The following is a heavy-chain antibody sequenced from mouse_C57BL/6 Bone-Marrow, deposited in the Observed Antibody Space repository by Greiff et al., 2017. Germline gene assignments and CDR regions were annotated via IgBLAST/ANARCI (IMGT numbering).Heavy chain of an antibody. CDR3: ARAVYYCGSGEAMDY. D-gene: IGHD1-1*01. CDR1: GYTFTSYG. CDR2: IYPRSGNT. V-gene: IGHV1-81*01. J-gene: IGHJ4*01. Sequence: QVQLQQSGAELVRPGASVKLSCKASGYTFTSYGISWVKQRTGQGLEWIGEIYPRSGNTYYNEKFKGKATLTVDKSSSTAYMELRSLTSEDSAVYCCARAVYYCGSGEAMDYWGQGTSVTVSS.